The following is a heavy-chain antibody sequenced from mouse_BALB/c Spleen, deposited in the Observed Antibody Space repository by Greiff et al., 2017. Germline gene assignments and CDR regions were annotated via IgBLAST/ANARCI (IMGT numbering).Heavy chain of an antibody. CDR2: ISSGGSYT. Sequence: EVKLMESGGGLVKPGGSLKLSCAASGFTFSSYAMSWVRQSPEKRLEWVAEISSGGSYTYYPDTVTGRFTISRDNAKNTLYLAMSSLRSEDTAMYYCSREGYYYGSSSYAMDYWGQGTSVTVSS. CDR3: SREGYYYGSSSYAMDY. V-gene: IGHV5-9-4*01. D-gene: IGHD1-1*01. J-gene: IGHJ4*01. CDR1: GFTFSSYA.